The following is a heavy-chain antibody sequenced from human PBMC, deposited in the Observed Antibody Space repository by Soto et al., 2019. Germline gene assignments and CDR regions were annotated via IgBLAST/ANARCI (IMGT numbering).Heavy chain of an antibody. CDR1: GGSISPYY. J-gene: IGHJ6*02. Sequence: PSETLSLTCTVSGGSISPYYWSWIRRPPGKGLEWIGYIYYSGSTNYNPSLKSRVTISVDTSKNQFSLKLTSVTAADTAVYYCARSDRVWAAGLYYYCGMDGWGQGTTVTVFS. D-gene: IGHD2-15*01. CDR2: IYYSGST. CDR3: ARSDRVWAAGLYYYCGMDG. V-gene: IGHV4-59*01.